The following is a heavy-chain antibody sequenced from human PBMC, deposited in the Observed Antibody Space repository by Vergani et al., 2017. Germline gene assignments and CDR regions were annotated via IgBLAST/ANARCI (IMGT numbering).Heavy chain of an antibody. D-gene: IGHD3-10*01. CDR2: ISGSGGST. V-gene: IGHV3-23*01. J-gene: IGHJ4*02. Sequence: EVQLLEFGGGLVQPGGPLRLSCAASGFTFSSYAMSWVRQAPGKGLEWVSAISGSGGSTYYADSVKGRFTISRDNSKNTLYLQMNSLRAEDTAVYYCAKLVRGVIYGYFDYWGQGTLVTVSS. CDR1: GFTFSSYA. CDR3: AKLVRGVIYGYFDY.